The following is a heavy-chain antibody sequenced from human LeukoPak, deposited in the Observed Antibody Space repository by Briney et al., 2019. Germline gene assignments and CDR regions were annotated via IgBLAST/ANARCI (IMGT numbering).Heavy chain of an antibody. J-gene: IGHJ4*02. CDR2: ISTDGYTT. CDR1: GLAFSAYK. D-gene: IGHD2-15*01. Sequence: GGSLRLSCAASGLAFSAYKMHWVRKAPRKGLVWVSRISTDGYTTDYADFVQGRFTASRDHTKNTWSLEMNSLRAEDTAVYYCVVGGSPGYWGQGTLVTVSS. V-gene: IGHV3-74*01. CDR3: VVGGSPGY.